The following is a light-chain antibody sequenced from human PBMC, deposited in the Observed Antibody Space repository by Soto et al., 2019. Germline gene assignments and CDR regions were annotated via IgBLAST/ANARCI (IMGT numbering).Light chain of an antibody. CDR2: GNS. CDR3: QSFDSSLRGWV. J-gene: IGLJ3*02. V-gene: IGLV1-40*01. CDR1: SSNVGARYD. Sequence: QSVLTQPPSVSGAPGQTVTISCTGSSSNVGARYDVHWFQRLPGTAPKLLIYGNSNRPSGVPDRFSGSKSGSSASLAITGLQAEDEADYYCQSFDSSLRGWVFGGGTKLTVL.